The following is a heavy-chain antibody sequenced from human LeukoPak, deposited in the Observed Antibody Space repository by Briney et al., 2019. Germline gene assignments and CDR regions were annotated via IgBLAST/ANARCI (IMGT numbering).Heavy chain of an antibody. J-gene: IGHJ4*02. CDR2: IWYDGSNT. CDR3: ARAPYRVAPDY. Sequence: PGKSLRLSCAASGFTFSNYGMHWVRQAPGKGLEWLAIIWYDGSNTYYADSVKGRFTISRDNAKNSLYLQMNSLRAEDTAVYYCARAPYRVAPDYWGQGTLVTVSS. V-gene: IGHV3-33*01. CDR1: GFTFSNYG. D-gene: IGHD3-16*01.